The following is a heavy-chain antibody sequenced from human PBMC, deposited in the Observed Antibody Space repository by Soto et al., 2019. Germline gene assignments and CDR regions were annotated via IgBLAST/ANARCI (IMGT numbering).Heavy chain of an antibody. CDR1: GGSISGSISNFY. J-gene: IGHJ6*03. CDR2: IFYSGTT. Sequence: SETLSLTCTVSGGSISGSISNFYWSWIRQPPGKGLEWIGHIFYSGTTNYNPSLKSRVTISVDTSKNQFSLKLSSVTAADTAVYYCARGRFSGYYYYYYMDVWGKGTTVTVSS. D-gene: IGHD3-3*01. CDR3: ARGRFSGYYYYYYMDV. V-gene: IGHV4-61*01.